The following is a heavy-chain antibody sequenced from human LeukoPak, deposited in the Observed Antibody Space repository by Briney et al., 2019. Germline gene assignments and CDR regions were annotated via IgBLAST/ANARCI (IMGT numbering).Heavy chain of an antibody. CDR2: IKQDGSEK. CDR3: ARDSLVIDFKILDY. J-gene: IGHJ4*02. V-gene: IGHV3-7*01. D-gene: IGHD3-3*01. Sequence: PGGSLRLSCAASGFTFSSYWMSWVRQAPGKGLEWVANIKQDGSEKYYVDSVKGRFTISRDNAKNSPYLQMNSLRAEDTAVYYCARDSLVIDFKILDYWGQGTLVTVSS. CDR1: GFTFSSYW.